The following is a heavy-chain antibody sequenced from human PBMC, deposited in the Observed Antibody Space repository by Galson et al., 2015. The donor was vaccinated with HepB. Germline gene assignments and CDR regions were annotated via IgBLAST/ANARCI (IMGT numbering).Heavy chain of an antibody. CDR1: GYSFTSYW. CDR3: ARHLTAGDYGDYQHFYYYGMDV. CDR2: IYPGDSDT. D-gene: IGHD4-17*01. V-gene: IGHV5-51*01. Sequence: QSGAEVKKPGESLKISCKGSGYSFTSYWIAWVRQMPGKGLEWMGIIYPGDSDTRYSPSFQGQVTISADKSINTAYLQWSSLKASDTAMYYCARHLTAGDYGDYQHFYYYGMDVWGQGTTVTVSS. J-gene: IGHJ6*02.